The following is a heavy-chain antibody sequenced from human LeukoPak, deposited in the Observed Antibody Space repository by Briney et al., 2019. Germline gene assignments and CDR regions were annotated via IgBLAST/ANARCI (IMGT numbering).Heavy chain of an antibody. D-gene: IGHD6-6*01. CDR2: ISGSGGST. Sequence: GGSLRLSCGASGFTFSSYAMSWVRQAPGKGMEWVSAISGSGGSTYYADSVKGRFTISRDNSKNTPYLQMNSLRAEDTAVYYCAKDPYSSSPNNWFDPWGQGTLVTVSS. CDR3: AKDPYSSSPNNWFDP. J-gene: IGHJ5*02. CDR1: GFTFSSYA. V-gene: IGHV3-23*01.